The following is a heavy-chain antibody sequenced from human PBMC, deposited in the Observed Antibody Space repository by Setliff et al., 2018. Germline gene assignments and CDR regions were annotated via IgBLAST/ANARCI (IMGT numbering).Heavy chain of an antibody. Sequence: SETLSLTCTVSGGSISSDSDYWSWIRQSAGKGLEWIGRIYASGSTEYNPSLGSRVTISVDTSKNQFSLKLSSVTAADTAVYYCARQQQLVIGSTAYYYYGMDVWGQGTTVTVSS. V-gene: IGHV4-61*02. CDR1: GGSISSDSDY. D-gene: IGHD6-13*01. CDR2: IYASGST. CDR3: ARQQQLVIGSTAYYYYGMDV. J-gene: IGHJ6*02.